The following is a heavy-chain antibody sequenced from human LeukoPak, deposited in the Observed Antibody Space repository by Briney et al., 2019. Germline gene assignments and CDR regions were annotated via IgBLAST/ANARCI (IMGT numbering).Heavy chain of an antibody. CDR1: GFTFSRYA. D-gene: IGHD2-2*01. CDR2: INTDSSDI. Sequence: GGSLRLSCAASGFTFSRYAMNWVHQAPGKGLEWVSYINTDSSDIHYADSVKGRFTISRDNARNTLYLQLSSLRAEDSAVYYCARATVQPGLIDSWPQGTLVTVSS. CDR3: ARATVQPGLIDS. V-gene: IGHV3-21*05. J-gene: IGHJ4*02.